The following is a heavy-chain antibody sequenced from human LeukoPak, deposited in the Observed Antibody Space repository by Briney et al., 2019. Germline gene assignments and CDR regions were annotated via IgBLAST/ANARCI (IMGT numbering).Heavy chain of an antibody. J-gene: IGHJ3*02. CDR1: GYSFTSYW. Sequence: GESLKISCKGSGYSFTSYWIGWVRQMPGKGLEWMGIIYPGDSDTRYSPSFQGQVTISADKSISTAYLQWSSLKASDTAMYYCVRPRFLWFGSGGDAFDIWGQGTMVTVSS. CDR2: IYPGDSDT. V-gene: IGHV5-51*01. D-gene: IGHD3-10*01. CDR3: VRPRFLWFGSGGDAFDI.